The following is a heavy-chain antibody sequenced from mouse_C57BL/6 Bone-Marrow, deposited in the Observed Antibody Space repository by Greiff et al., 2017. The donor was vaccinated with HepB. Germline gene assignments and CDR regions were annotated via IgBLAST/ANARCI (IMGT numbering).Heavy chain of an antibody. V-gene: IGHV1-76*01. Sequence: VQLQQSGAELVRPGASVKLSCKASGYTFTDYYINWVKQRPGQGLEWIARIYPGSGNTYYNEKFKGKATLTAEKSSSTAYMQLSSLTSEDSAVYFCARGDLLDYWGQGTTLTVSS. D-gene: IGHD3-3*01. CDR2: IYPGSGNT. J-gene: IGHJ2*01. CDR1: GYTFTDYY. CDR3: ARGDLLDY.